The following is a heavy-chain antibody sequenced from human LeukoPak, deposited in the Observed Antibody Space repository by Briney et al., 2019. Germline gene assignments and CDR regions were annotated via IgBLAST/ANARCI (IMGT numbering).Heavy chain of an antibody. J-gene: IGHJ4*02. Sequence: SETLSLTCAGYGGSFSGYYWRWIRQPPGKGLEWIGEINHSGSTNYNPSLKSRVTISVDTSKNQFSLKLSSVTAADTAVYYCARGGGNGHKIIKEYYFDYWGQGTLVTVSS. D-gene: IGHD2-8*01. CDR1: GGSFSGYY. CDR3: ARGGGNGHKIIKEYYFDY. CDR2: INHSGST. V-gene: IGHV4-34*01.